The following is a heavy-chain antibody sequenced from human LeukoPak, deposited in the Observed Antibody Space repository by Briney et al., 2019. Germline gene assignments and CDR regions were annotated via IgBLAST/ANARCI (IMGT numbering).Heavy chain of an antibody. CDR1: GYTFTSYG. Sequence: ASVKVSCKASGYTFTSYGISWVRQAPGQGLEWMGWISAYNGNTNYAQNLQGRVTMTTDTSTSTAYMELRSLRSDDTAVYYCARPAHAYYYDSSGADFDYWGQGTLVTVSS. CDR2: ISAYNGNT. J-gene: IGHJ4*02. D-gene: IGHD3-22*01. V-gene: IGHV1-18*01. CDR3: ARPAHAYYYDSSGADFDY.